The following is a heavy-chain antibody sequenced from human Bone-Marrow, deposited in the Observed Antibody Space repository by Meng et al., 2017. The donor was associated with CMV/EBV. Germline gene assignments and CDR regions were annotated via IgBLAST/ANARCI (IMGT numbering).Heavy chain of an antibody. CDR1: GYTFTGYY. V-gene: IGHV1-2*02. CDR3: ARGSFRILTGYSYPYYFDH. CDR2: INPKSGGT. Sequence: ASVKVSCKTSGYTFTGYYMHWVRQAPGQGLERMGWINPKSGGTHYSQKFQGRVTMTRDTSISTAYMELSRLISDDTAVYYCARGSFRILTGYSYPYYFDHWGQATLVTVSS. D-gene: IGHD3-9*01. J-gene: IGHJ4*02.